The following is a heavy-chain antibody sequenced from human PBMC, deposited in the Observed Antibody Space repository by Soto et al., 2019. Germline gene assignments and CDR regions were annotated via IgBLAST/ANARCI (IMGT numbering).Heavy chain of an antibody. Sequence: SETLSLTCTVSGGSISSGGYYWSWIRQHPGKGLEWIGYIYYSGSTYYNPSLKSRVTISIDTSKNQFSLKLSSVTAADTAVYYCARERNRYASSGYYYDYYYGMDVWGQGTTVTVYS. J-gene: IGHJ6*02. CDR2: IYYSGST. CDR3: ARERNRYASSGYYYDYYYGMDV. CDR1: GGSISSGGYY. V-gene: IGHV4-31*03. D-gene: IGHD3-22*01.